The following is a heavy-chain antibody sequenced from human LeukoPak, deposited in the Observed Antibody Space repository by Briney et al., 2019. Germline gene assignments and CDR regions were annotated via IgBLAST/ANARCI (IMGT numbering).Heavy chain of an antibody. V-gene: IGHV3-7*01. Sequence: GGSLRLSCAASGFTFRTYWMSWVRQAPGKGLEWVANIKQDGNEKYYVDSVKGRFTISRDNAKNSLYLQMNSLRAEDTAVYYCARVSMIVVVLDAFDIWGQGTMVTVSS. CDR3: ARVSMIVVVLDAFDI. CDR2: IKQDGNEK. J-gene: IGHJ3*02. CDR1: GFTFRTYW. D-gene: IGHD3-22*01.